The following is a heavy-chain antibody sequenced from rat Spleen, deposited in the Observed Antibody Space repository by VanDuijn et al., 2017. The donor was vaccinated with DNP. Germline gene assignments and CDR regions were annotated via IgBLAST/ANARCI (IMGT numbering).Heavy chain of an antibody. V-gene: IGHV5-25*01. CDR2: ISPSGGST. D-gene: IGHD1-4*01. Sequence: EVQLVESGGGLVQPGRSLKLSCAASGFTFSNYDMAWVRQAPTKGLEWVASISPSGGSTYYRDSVKGRFTVSRDNAKSSLYLQMDSLRSEDTATYYCAKLPVYNWYFDFWGPGTMVTVSS. CDR3: AKLPVYNWYFDF. J-gene: IGHJ1*01. CDR1: GFTFSNYD.